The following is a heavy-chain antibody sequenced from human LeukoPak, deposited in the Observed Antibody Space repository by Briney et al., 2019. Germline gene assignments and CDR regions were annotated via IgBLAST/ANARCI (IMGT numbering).Heavy chain of an antibody. Sequence: GGSLRLSCAASGFTLSSYAMHWVRQAPGKGLEYVSAISSNGGSTYCANSVKGRFTISRDNSKNTLYLQMGSLRAEDMAVYYCARSLLEMATISVYYFDYWGQGTLVTVSS. CDR1: GFTLSSYA. V-gene: IGHV3-64*01. CDR3: ARSLLEMATISVYYFDY. CDR2: ISSNGGST. J-gene: IGHJ4*02. D-gene: IGHD5-12*01.